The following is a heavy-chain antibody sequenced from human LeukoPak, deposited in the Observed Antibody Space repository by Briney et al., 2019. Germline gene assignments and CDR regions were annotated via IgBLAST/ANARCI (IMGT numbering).Heavy chain of an antibody. Sequence: SETLSLTCTVSGGSISSYYWGWIRQPPGKGLEWIGSIYYSGSTYYNPSLKSRVTISVDTSKNQFSLKLSSVTAADTAVYYCARHTVDTAMALRPPDDYWGQGTLVTVSS. D-gene: IGHD5-18*01. J-gene: IGHJ4*02. CDR2: IYYSGST. V-gene: IGHV4-39*01. CDR3: ARHTVDTAMALRPPDDY. CDR1: GGSISSYY.